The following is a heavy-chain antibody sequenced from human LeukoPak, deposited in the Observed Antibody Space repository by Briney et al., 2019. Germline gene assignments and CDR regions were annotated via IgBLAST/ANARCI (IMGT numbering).Heavy chain of an antibody. CDR1: GDSVSSNRAP. V-gene: IGHV6-1*01. CDR3: ARQGFRRFDP. CDR2: TYYTSKWYN. Sequence: SQTLSLTCAISGDSVSSNRAPWNWFTQSPSRGLEWLGRTYYTSKWYNDYAVSVKSRITVNPDTSKNQFSLHLNSVTTEDTAVYYCARQGFRRFDPWGQGTLVTVSS. D-gene: IGHD3-3*01. J-gene: IGHJ5*02.